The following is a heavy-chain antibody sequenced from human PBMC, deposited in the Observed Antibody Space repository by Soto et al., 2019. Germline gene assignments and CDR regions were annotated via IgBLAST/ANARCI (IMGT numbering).Heavy chain of an antibody. CDR2: ISGSGGST. V-gene: IGHV3-23*01. D-gene: IGHD2-15*01. CDR1: GFTFSSYA. Sequence: LRLSCAASGFTFSSYAMSWVRQAPGKGLEWVSAISGSGGSTYYADSVKGRFTISRDNSKNTLYLQMNSLRAEDTAVYYCARDLAYCSGGSCDYYYYGMDVWGQVTTGTVS. J-gene: IGHJ6*02. CDR3: ARDLAYCSGGSCDYYYYGMDV.